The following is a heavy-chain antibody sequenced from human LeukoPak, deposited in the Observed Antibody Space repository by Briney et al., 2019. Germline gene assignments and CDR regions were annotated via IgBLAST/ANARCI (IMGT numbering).Heavy chain of an antibody. Sequence: GGSLRLSCAASGFTFSTYSMNWVRQAPGKGLEWVSFTDTSTNYIYYGESMKGRFTISRDNAKNSLYLQMNSLRAEDTAVYYCARQAYDFWGQGTLVTVSS. J-gene: IGHJ4*02. CDR1: GFTFSTYS. CDR2: TDTSTNYI. CDR3: ARQAYDF. V-gene: IGHV3-21*01. D-gene: IGHD3-3*01.